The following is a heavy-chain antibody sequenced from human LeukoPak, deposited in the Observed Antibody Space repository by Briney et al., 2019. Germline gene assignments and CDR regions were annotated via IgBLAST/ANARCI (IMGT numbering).Heavy chain of an antibody. CDR1: GFTFSSYG. J-gene: IGHJ4*02. D-gene: IGHD2-2*01. Sequence: GGSLRLSCAASGFTFSSYGMHWDRQAPGKGLEWVAVIWYGGSNKYYADSVKGRFTISRDNSKNTLYLQMNSLRAEDTAVYYCAKGGGSTSFLDYWGQGTLVTVSS. CDR3: AKGGGSTSFLDY. V-gene: IGHV3-30*02. CDR2: IWYGGSNK.